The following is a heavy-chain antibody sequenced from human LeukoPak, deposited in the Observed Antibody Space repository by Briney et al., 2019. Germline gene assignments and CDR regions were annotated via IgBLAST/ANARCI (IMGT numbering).Heavy chain of an antibody. CDR2: IYYSGST. CDR3: ARQRKSPDVLRFDY. V-gene: IGHV4-59*08. J-gene: IGHJ4*02. Sequence: SETLSLTCTVSGGSISSYYWSWIRQPPGKGLEWIGYIYYSGSTNYNPSLRSRVTISVDTSKNQFSLGLSSVTAADTAVYYCARQRKSPDVLRFDYWGQGTLVTVSP. CDR1: GGSISSYY. D-gene: IGHD2-8*01.